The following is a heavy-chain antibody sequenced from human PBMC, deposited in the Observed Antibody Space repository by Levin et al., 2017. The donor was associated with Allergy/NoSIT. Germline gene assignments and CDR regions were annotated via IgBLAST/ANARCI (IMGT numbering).Heavy chain of an antibody. V-gene: IGHV4-38-2*02. D-gene: IGHD4/OR15-4a*01. CDR1: GDSIRKNYY. CDR2: IFQIGST. Sequence: PSETLSLTCIVSGDSIRKNYYWGWIRQPPGKGLEWIGSIFQIGSTYYKPSLKSRVTISADTSKNQFSLKMSLVTAADTAMYFCARHGAKPPDGFDIWGQGTMVTVSS. J-gene: IGHJ3*02. CDR3: ARHGAKPPDGFDI.